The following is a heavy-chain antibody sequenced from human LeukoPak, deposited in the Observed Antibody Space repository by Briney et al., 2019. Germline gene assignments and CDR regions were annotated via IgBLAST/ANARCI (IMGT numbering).Heavy chain of an antibody. CDR1: EFTFSRYW. J-gene: IGHJ4*02. V-gene: IGHV3-7*05. CDR3: AREFEATGFWAFDY. D-gene: IGHD3-16*01. Sequence: GGSLRLSCAASEFTFSRYWMNWVRQAPGKGLEWVANIKQDGSEKYYVDSVKGRFTISRDNAKNSLYLQMNSLRAEDTAVYYCAREFEATGFWAFDYWGQGTLVTASS. CDR2: IKQDGSEK.